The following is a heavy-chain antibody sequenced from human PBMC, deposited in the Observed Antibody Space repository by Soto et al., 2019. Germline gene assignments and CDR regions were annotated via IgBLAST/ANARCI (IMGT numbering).Heavy chain of an antibody. Sequence: NPSETLSLTCTVSGGSISSSSYYWRWIRQPPGKGLEWIGSIYYSGSTYYNPSLKSRVTISVDTSKNQFSLKLSSVTAADTAVYYCARQNRYYDSSPGYWGQGTLVTVSS. D-gene: IGHD3-22*01. CDR1: GGSISSSSYY. V-gene: IGHV4-39*01. CDR3: ARQNRYYDSSPGY. J-gene: IGHJ4*02. CDR2: IYYSGST.